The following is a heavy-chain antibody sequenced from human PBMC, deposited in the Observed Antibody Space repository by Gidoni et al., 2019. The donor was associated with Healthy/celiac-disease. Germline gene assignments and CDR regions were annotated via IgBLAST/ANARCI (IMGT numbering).Heavy chain of an antibody. J-gene: IGHJ6*02. Sequence: QVQLVESGGVVVQPGRSLRLSCAASGFTFSSYGMHWVRQAPGKGLEWVAVIWYDGSNKYYADAVKGRFTIARDNSKNTLYLQMNSLRAEDTAVYYCAREGEMATISALMSEYYYGMDVWGQGTTVTVSS. V-gene: IGHV3-33*01. CDR1: GFTFSSYG. CDR2: IWYDGSNK. D-gene: IGHD5-12*01. CDR3: AREGEMATISALMSEYYYGMDV.